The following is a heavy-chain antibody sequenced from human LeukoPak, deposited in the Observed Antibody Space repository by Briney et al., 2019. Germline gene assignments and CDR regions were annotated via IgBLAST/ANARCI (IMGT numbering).Heavy chain of an antibody. CDR3: ARQGVLVGATSPFDY. J-gene: IGHJ4*02. CDR1: GGSISSYY. V-gene: IGHV4-59*08. D-gene: IGHD1-26*01. CDR2: IYYSGST. Sequence: SETLSLTCTVSGGSISSYYWSWIRQPPGKGLEWIGYIYYSGSTNYNPSLKSRVTISVDTSKNQFSLKLSSVTAADTAVYYCARQGVLVGATSPFDYWGQGTLVTVSS.